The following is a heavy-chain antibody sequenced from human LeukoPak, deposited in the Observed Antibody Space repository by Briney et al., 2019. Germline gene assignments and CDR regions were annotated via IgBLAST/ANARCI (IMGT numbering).Heavy chain of an antibody. CDR2: ISGSGGST. Sequence: RGSLRLSCAASGFTFSSYAMSWVRQAPGKGLEWVSAISGSGGSTYYADSVKGRFTISRDNSKNTLYLQMNSLRAEDTAVYYCAKLIAVAGTGFDYWGQGTLVTVSS. CDR1: GFTFSSYA. V-gene: IGHV3-23*01. D-gene: IGHD6-19*01. J-gene: IGHJ4*02. CDR3: AKLIAVAGTGFDY.